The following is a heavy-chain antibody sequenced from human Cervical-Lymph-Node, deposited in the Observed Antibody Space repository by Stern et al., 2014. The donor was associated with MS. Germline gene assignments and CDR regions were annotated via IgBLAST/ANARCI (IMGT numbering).Heavy chain of an antibody. Sequence: QVQLVQSGGGVVQPGKSLRLSCAASGFTFSNYAMHWVRQAPGKGLEWLTLVSYDESHKYYTDSLKGRFTVSRDNSKNTLYLQMNSLSVEDTAMYYCASPGPAAAVLSLLGLWGQGTMVSVSS. CDR3: ASPGPAAAVLSLLGL. CDR2: VSYDESHK. CDR1: GFTFSNYA. J-gene: IGHJ3*01. D-gene: IGHD6-13*01. V-gene: IGHV3-30*04.